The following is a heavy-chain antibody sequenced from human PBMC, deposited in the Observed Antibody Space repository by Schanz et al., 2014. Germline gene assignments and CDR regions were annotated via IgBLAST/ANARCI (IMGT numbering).Heavy chain of an antibody. J-gene: IGHJ6*03. V-gene: IGHV3-33*06. CDR3: AKGPYYYYYMDV. CDR1: GFIFRSFG. CDR2: IWSDGTNE. Sequence: QGQLVESGGGVVQPGKSLRLSCATSGFIFRSFGIHWVRQAPGKGLEWVAVIWSDGTNEYYADSVKGRFTISGDSSKYTVYLQMNSLRADDTAGYYGAKGPYYYYYMDVWGNGTTVTVSS.